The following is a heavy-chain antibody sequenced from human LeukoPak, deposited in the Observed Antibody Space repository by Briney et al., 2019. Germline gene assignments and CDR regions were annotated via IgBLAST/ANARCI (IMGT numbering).Heavy chain of an antibody. V-gene: IGHV4-30-2*01. Sequence: SQTLSLTCAASGDSISSGDYSWSWIRQPPGKGLEWIGYIFHTGNTYHNPSLKSRVTISIDRSKNQFSLKLSSVTAADTAVYYCARARESMAVSGSYFDYWGQGTLVTVSS. J-gene: IGHJ4*02. CDR2: IFHTGNT. D-gene: IGHD6-19*01. CDR1: GDSISSGDYS. CDR3: ARARESMAVSGSYFDY.